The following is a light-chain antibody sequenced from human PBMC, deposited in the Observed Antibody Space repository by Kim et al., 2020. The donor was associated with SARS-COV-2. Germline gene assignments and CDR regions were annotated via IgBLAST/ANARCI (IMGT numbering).Light chain of an antibody. V-gene: IGKV4-1*01. J-gene: IGKJ2*03. CDR1: QTVLYNSNNKNY. Sequence: RAPLNCKSSQTVLYNSNNKNYLAWYQQKPGQAPKLLIYWASIRESGVSDRFSGSGSETDFTLTISSLQAEDVAVYYCQQYYSTPPSFGQGTKLEI. CDR2: WAS. CDR3: QQYYSTPPS.